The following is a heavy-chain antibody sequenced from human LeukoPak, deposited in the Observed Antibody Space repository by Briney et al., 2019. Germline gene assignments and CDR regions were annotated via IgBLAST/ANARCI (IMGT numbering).Heavy chain of an antibody. V-gene: IGHV4-39*01. CDR1: GGSISSSSYY. J-gene: IGHJ4*02. CDR2: MSYSGST. CDR3: ARHEENTCYSNFDY. Sequence: SETLSLTCTVSGGSISSSSYYWGWIRQPPGKGLEWIGGMSYSGSTYYNPSLKSRVTMSVDTSKNQFSLKLSYVTAADTAVYYCARHEENTCYSNFDYWGQGTLVTVSS. D-gene: IGHD2-15*01.